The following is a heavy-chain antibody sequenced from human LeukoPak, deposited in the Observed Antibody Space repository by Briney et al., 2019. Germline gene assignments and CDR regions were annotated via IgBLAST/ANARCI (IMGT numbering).Heavy chain of an antibody. D-gene: IGHD3-3*01. CDR3: AKEEWLLAVYFDY. V-gene: IGHV3-21*01. Sequence: GGSLRLSCAASGFTFSSYSMNWVRQAPGKGLEWVSSISSSSSYIYYADSVKGRFTISRDNAKNSLYLQMNSLRAEDTAVYYCAKEEWLLAVYFDYWGQGTLVTVSS. J-gene: IGHJ4*02. CDR2: ISSSSSYI. CDR1: GFTFSSYS.